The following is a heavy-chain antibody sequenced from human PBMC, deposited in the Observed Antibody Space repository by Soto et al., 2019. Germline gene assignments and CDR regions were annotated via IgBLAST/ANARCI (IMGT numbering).Heavy chain of an antibody. CDR2: IYYSGST. Sequence: PPETLSLTWTVSGGSVSSGSYYWSWIRQPPGKGLEWIGYIYYSGSTNYNPSLKSRVTISVDTSKNQFSLKLSSVTAAEPAVYYCARHEIAARPYSGYWGQGTLVTVSS. D-gene: IGHD6-6*01. J-gene: IGHJ4*02. V-gene: IGHV4-61*01. CDR3: ARHEIAARPYSGY. CDR1: GGSVSSGSYY.